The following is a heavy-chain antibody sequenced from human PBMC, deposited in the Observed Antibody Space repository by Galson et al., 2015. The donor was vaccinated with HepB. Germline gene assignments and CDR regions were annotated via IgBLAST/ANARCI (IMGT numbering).Heavy chain of an antibody. D-gene: IGHD4-11*01. CDR2: ISGNSGSST. J-gene: IGHJ4*02. CDR3: ARYDYSYSGVFDH. CDR1: GFTFSVYA. Sequence: SLRLSCAASGFTFSVYAMSWVRQAPGKGLEWVSAISGNSGSSTKYADSVKGRFILSRDNSKNTLYLQMNSLRAEDTAVYYCARYDYSYSGVFDHWGQGTLVTVSS. V-gene: IGHV3-23*01.